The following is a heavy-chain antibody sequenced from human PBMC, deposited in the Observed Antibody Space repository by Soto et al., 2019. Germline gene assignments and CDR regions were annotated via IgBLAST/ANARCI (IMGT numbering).Heavy chain of an antibody. D-gene: IGHD6-19*01. CDR2: IRSKGNGGTI. J-gene: IGHJ4*02. Sequence: PGGSLRLSCTASGFTFGDDVMSWFRQSPGKGLECIGFIRSKGNGGTIEYAASVKGRFTISRDDSKSIASLQMNSLKTEDTAVYYCTRDYSSGLVGYWGQGTLVTVS. V-gene: IGHV3-49*03. CDR3: TRDYSSGLVGY. CDR1: GFTFGDDV.